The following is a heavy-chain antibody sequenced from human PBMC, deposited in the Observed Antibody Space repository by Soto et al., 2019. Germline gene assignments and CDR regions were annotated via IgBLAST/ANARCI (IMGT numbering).Heavy chain of an antibody. CDR1: GFTFSSYA. V-gene: IGHV3-23*01. D-gene: IGHD6-6*01. Sequence: EVQLLESGGGLVQPGGSLRLSCAASGFTFSSYAMSWVRQAPGKGLEWVSAISGSGGSTYYADSVKGRFTISRDNSKNTLYLQMNSLRAEDTALYYCAKAIAARRYYYYGMDVWGQGTTVTVSS. J-gene: IGHJ6*02. CDR2: ISGSGGST. CDR3: AKAIAARRYYYYGMDV.